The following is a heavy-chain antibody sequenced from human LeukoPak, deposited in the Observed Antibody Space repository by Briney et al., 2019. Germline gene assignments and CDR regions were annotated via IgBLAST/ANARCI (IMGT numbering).Heavy chain of an antibody. Sequence: SETLSLTCAVYGGSFSGYYWSWIRQPPGKGLEWIGEINHSGSTNYNPSLKSRVTISVDTSKNQFSLKLSSVTAADTAVYYCARSSPLGWNWFDPWGQGTLVTVSS. V-gene: IGHV4-34*01. CDR1: GGSFSGYY. D-gene: IGHD6-13*01. CDR2: INHSGST. CDR3: ARSSPLGWNWFDP. J-gene: IGHJ5*02.